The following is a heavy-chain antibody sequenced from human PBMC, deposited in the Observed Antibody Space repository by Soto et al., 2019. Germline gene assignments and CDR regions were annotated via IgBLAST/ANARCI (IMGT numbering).Heavy chain of an antibody. V-gene: IGHV3-66*01. CDR2: IYSGGST. Sequence: GESLKISCAASGFTVSSNYMSWVRQAPGKGLEWVSVIYSGGSTYYADSVKGRFTISRDNSKNTLYLQMNSLRAEDTAVYYCARLYSYGSYYYYYGMDVWGQGTTVTVSS. CDR1: GFTVSSNY. D-gene: IGHD5-18*01. CDR3: ARLYSYGSYYYYYGMDV. J-gene: IGHJ6*02.